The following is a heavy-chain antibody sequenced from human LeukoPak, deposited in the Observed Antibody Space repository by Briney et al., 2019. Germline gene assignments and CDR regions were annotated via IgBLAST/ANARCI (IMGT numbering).Heavy chain of an antibody. CDR3: ARDRGHYGSGSYHTY. CDR2: MSYDGSNK. D-gene: IGHD3-10*01. Sequence: PGGSLRLSCAASGFTFSSYAMHWVRQALGKGLEWVAVMSYDGSNKYYADSVKGRFTISRDNSKNTLYLQMNSLRAEDTAVYYCARDRGHYGSGSYHTYWGQGTLVTVSS. V-gene: IGHV3-30-3*01. J-gene: IGHJ4*02. CDR1: GFTFSSYA.